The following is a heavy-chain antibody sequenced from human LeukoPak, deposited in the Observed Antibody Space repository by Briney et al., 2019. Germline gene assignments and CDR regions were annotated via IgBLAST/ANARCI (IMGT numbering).Heavy chain of an antibody. Sequence: GGSLRLSCVASGLTFGNYGMNGVGQAPGKGLKWVSSIGGSGSTTYYADSVRGRFTISRDNSKNSMYLQMSSLRAEDTAIYYCAEVESSYCRIWGQGTLVTVSS. CDR2: IGGSGSTT. D-gene: IGHD3-10*01. CDR1: GLTFGNYG. V-gene: IGHV3-23*01. CDR3: AEVESSYCRI. J-gene: IGHJ4*02.